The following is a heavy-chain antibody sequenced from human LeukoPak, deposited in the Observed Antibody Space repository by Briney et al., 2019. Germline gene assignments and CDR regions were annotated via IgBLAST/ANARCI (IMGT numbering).Heavy chain of an antibody. V-gene: IGHV4-38-2*02. CDR3: ATNWNDLKDAFDI. J-gene: IGHJ3*02. CDR1: GYSISRGYH. Sequence: PSETLSLTCTVSGYSISRGYHWCWIRQSPGKGLEWIGSMYDSGRPNYNPSLQSRVNILLDTSKNQFSLKLSSVTAADTAVYYCATNWNDLKDAFDIWGQGTMVTVSS. D-gene: IGHD1-1*01. CDR2: MYDSGRP.